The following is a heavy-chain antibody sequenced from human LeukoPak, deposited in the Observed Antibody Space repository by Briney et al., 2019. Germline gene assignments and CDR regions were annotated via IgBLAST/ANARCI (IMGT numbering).Heavy chain of an antibody. D-gene: IGHD2-2*01. CDR1: GYTFTGYY. CDR3: ARDGHCSSTSCYYWFDP. CDR2: INPNSGGT. Sequence: ASVKVSCKASGYTFTGYYMHWVRQAPGQGLEWMGWINPNSGGTNYAQKFQGRVTMTRDTSISTAYMELSRLRSDDTAVYYCARDGHCSSTSCYYWFDPWGQGTLVTVSS. V-gene: IGHV1-2*02. J-gene: IGHJ5*02.